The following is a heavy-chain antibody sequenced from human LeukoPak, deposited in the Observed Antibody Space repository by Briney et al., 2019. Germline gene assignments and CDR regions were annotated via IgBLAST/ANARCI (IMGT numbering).Heavy chain of an antibody. CDR2: IKRDGSET. CDR3: ARDRNDPWHSSSWHYGMDV. V-gene: IGHV3-7*01. CDR1: GFTLSNSW. D-gene: IGHD6-13*01. Sequence: GGSLRLSCAPSGFTLSNSWMSWVRQAPGKGLEWVANIKRDGSETNYMDSVKGRFTISRDNAKNSLYLQMNSLRDGYTAVYFCARDRNDPWHSSSWHYGMDVWGQGTTVTVSS. J-gene: IGHJ6*02.